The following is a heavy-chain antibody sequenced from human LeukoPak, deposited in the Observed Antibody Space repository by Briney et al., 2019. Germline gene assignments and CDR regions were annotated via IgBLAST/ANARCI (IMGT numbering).Heavy chain of an antibody. CDR1: GYTFTSYY. Sequence: GASVKASCKASGYTFTSYYMNWVRQAPGQGLEWMGIINPSGGSTSYAQKFQGRVTISLDTSKNQFSLKLNSVTAADTAVYYCARSDSSQVFQHWGQGTLVTVSS. CDR2: INPSGGST. V-gene: IGHV1-46*01. CDR3: ARSDSSQVFQH. J-gene: IGHJ1*01. D-gene: IGHD6-13*01.